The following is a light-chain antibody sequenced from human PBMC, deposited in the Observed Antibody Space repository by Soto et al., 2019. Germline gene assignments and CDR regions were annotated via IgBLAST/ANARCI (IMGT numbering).Light chain of an antibody. V-gene: IGKV3-20*01. J-gene: IGKJ5*01. CDR3: QQYGSSPPIT. CDR2: GAS. Sequence: IVLTQAPGTLSLSPGEIATLSYRASQSVSSRYLAWYQQKAGQAPRLVIYGASSRATGIPDRFSGSGSGTDFTLTISRLEPEDFAVYYCQQYGSSPPITFGQGTRLEIK. CDR1: QSVSSRY.